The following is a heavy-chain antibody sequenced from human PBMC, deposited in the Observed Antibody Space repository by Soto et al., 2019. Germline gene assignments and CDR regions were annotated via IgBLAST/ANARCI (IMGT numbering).Heavy chain of an antibody. D-gene: IGHD2-15*01. Sequence: QLQLQESGSGLVKPSQTLSLTCAVSGGSISSGGYSWSWIRQPPGKGLEWIGYINHSGSTYYNPSLNSRDNISVDRSKNQFSLKLSSVTAADTAVYYCARGQVVAAQHWGQGTLVTVSS. CDR2: INHSGST. CDR3: ARGQVVAAQH. V-gene: IGHV4-30-2*01. J-gene: IGHJ4*02. CDR1: GGSISSGGYS.